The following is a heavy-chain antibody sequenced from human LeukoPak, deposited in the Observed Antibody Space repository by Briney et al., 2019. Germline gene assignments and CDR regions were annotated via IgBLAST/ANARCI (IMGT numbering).Heavy chain of an antibody. V-gene: IGHV3-11*01. CDR1: GFTFSDYY. CDR2: IRSSGTSI. J-gene: IGHJ4*02. Sequence: GGSLRLSCAASGFTFSDYYMSWIRQAPGKGLEWVSYIRSSGTSIYYADSVKGRFTLSRDNAKNSLYLQMNSLRAEDTAVYYCARGLTGRYILTGYYNDYWGQGTLVTVSS. CDR3: ARGLTGRYILTGYYNDY. D-gene: IGHD3-9*01.